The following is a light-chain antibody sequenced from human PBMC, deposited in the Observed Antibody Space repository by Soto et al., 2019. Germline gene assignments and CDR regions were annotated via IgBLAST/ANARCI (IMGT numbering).Light chain of an antibody. CDR2: GAS. Sequence: EIVLTQSPGTLSLYPGERATLSCRASQSVSSSYLAWYQQKPGQAPRLLIYGASSRATGIPDRFSGSGSGTDFTLTISSLEPEDFAVYYCQQRSNWPPTFGQGTRLEIK. V-gene: IGKV3D-20*02. CDR3: QQRSNWPPT. J-gene: IGKJ5*01. CDR1: QSVSSSY.